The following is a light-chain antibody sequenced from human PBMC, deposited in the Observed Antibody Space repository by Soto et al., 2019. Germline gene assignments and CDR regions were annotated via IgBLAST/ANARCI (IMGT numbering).Light chain of an antibody. CDR1: GNDVGGYNY. CDR3: ISYTTSSTYV. CDR2: DVS. J-gene: IGLJ1*01. V-gene: IGLV2-14*01. Sequence: QSALTQPASASGSPGQSITISCTGTGNDVGGYNYVSWYQQHPGKAPKVMIYDVSNRPSGVSNRFSGSKSGNTASLIISGLQAEDEADYYSISYTTSSTYVFGTGTKLTVL.